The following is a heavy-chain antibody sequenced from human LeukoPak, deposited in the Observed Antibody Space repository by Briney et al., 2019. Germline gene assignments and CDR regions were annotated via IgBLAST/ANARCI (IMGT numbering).Heavy chain of an antibody. CDR2: INSDGSST. J-gene: IGHJ4*02. Sequence: GGSLRLSCAASGFTFSSYWMHWVRQAPGKGLVWASRINSDGSSTSYADSVKGRFTISRDNAKNTRYLRMNSLRAEDTAVYYCARAGQFDYFDYWGQGTLVTVSS. CDR3: ARAGQFDYFDY. D-gene: IGHD1-14*01. V-gene: IGHV3-74*01. CDR1: GFTFSSYW.